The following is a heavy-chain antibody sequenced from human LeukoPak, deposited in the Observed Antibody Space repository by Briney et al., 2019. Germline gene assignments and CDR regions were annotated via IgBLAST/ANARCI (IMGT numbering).Heavy chain of an antibody. CDR1: GGSISNYY. CDR3: ARGSRLRLLRY. V-gene: IGHV4-59*12. CDR2: IYYSGST. J-gene: IGHJ4*02. Sequence: SETLSLTCTVSGGSISNYYWSWIRQPPGKGLELIGYIYYSGSTGYNPSFKSRVTISVDTSKNQFSLNLSSVTAADTAVYYCARGSRLRLLRYWGQGTLVTVSS. D-gene: IGHD3-9*01.